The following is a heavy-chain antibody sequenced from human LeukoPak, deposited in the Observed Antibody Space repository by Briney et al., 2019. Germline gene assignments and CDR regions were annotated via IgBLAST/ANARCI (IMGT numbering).Heavy chain of an antibody. Sequence: SETRSLTCAVYGGSFSGYYWSWIRQPPGKGLEWIGEINHSGSTNYNPSLKSRVTISVDTSKNQFSLKLSSVTAADTAVYYCARGQSSGRYGFDYWGQGTLVTVSS. V-gene: IGHV4-34*01. CDR1: GGSFSGYY. D-gene: IGHD6-19*01. J-gene: IGHJ4*02. CDR2: INHSGST. CDR3: ARGQSSGRYGFDY.